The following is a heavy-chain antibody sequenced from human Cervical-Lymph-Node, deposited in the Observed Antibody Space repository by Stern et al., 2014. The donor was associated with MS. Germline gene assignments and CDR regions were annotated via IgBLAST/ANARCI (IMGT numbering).Heavy chain of an antibody. V-gene: IGHV4-31*01. CDR2: IYYSGST. D-gene: IGHD3-22*01. J-gene: IGHJ6*02. CDR3: ARTPPSYFSDGSGYKNSFFYVMDV. Sequence: QVQLQESGPGLVKPSQTLSLTCTVSGGSITDNNYYWSWIRQHPGKGLEWIGYIYYSGSTYYNPSLKSLVTISVDTSRNHFSLKLSSVTAADTAVYYCARTPPSYFSDGSGYKNSFFYVMDVGGPGTTVTVSS. CDR1: GGSITDNNYY.